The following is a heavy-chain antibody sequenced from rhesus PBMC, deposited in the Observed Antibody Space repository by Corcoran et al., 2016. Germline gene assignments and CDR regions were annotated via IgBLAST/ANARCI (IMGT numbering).Heavy chain of an antibody. V-gene: IGHV3S5*01. CDR3: AKDHGGRYPED. J-gene: IGHJ4*01. CDR2: ISDTGGNT. Sequence: EVQLVETVGGLVQPGGSLKLSCTASGFTFSTSGMIFVRQAPGKGLEWGSTISDTGGNTYYADSVKGRFTISRDNSKNTLSLQMNSLRTEDTAVYFCAKDHGGRYPEDWGQGVLVTVSS. CDR1: GFTFSTSG. D-gene: IGHD4-29*01.